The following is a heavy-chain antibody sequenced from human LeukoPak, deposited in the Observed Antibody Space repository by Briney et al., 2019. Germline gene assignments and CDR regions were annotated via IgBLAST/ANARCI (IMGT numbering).Heavy chain of an antibody. CDR3: TGELYYYDSSGYYYSLFDY. V-gene: IGHV3-15*01. Sequence: GGSLRLSCAASGFTFSNAWMSWVRHAPGKGLEWVGRIKSKTDGGTTDYAAPVKGRFTISRDDSKNTLYLQMNSLKTEDTAVYYCTGELYYYDSSGYYYSLFDYWGQGTLVTVSS. CDR2: IKSKTDGGTT. D-gene: IGHD3-22*01. J-gene: IGHJ4*02. CDR1: GFTFSNAW.